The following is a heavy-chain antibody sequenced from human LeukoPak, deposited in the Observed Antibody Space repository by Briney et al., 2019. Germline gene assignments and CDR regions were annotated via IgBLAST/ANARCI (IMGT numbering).Heavy chain of an antibody. J-gene: IGHJ4*02. D-gene: IGHD2-15*01. CDR1: GYTFTSYG. CDR3: ASQPCSGGSCYSGGLGFDY. CDR2: ISAYNGNT. Sequence: ASVKVSCKASGYTFTSYGISWVRQAPGQGLEWMGWISAYNGNTNYAQKLQGRVTMTTDTSTSTAYMELRSLRSEDTAVYYCASQPCSGGSCYSGGLGFDYWGQGTLVTVSS. V-gene: IGHV1-18*01.